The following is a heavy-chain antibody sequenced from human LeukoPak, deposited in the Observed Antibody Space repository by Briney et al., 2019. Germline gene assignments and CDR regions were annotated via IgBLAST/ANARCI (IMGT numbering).Heavy chain of an antibody. V-gene: IGHV4-31*03. CDR3: ARYGMAAEGIWWFDP. CDR2: IYYSGNT. D-gene: IGHD6-13*01. J-gene: IGHJ5*02. Sequence: SETLSLTCTVSGGSISSGGYYWSWIRQHPGKGLEWIGYIYYSGNTYSNPSLKSRVTISLDTSKKQFSLKLTSLTAADTAFYYCARYGMAAEGIWWFDPWGQGTLVTVSS. CDR1: GGSISSGGYY.